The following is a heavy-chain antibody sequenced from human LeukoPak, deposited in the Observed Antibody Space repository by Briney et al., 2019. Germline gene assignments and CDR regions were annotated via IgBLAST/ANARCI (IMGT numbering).Heavy chain of an antibody. V-gene: IGHV3-48*04. CDR3: ARDRFY. CDR2: ISSSSSTI. D-gene: IGHD3-16*01. CDR1: GFTFSSCS. J-gene: IGHJ4*02. Sequence: GGSLRLSCAASGFTFSSCSMNWVRQAPGKGLEWVSYISSSSSTIYYADSVKGRFTISRDNAKNSLYLQMNSLRAEDTAVYYCARDRFYWGQGTLVTVSS.